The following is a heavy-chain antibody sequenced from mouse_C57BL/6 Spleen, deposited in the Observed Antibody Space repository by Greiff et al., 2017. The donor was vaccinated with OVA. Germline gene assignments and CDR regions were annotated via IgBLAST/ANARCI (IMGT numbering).Heavy chain of an antibody. CDR3: TRGLLPYYYAMDY. CDR1: GFTFSSYA. J-gene: IGHJ4*01. Sequence: EVKVEESGEGLVKPGGSLKLSCAASGFTFSSYAMSWVRQTPEKRLEWVAYISSGGDYIYYADTVKGRFTISRDNARNTLYLQMSSLKSEDTAMYYCTRGLLPYYYAMDYWGQGTSVTVSS. V-gene: IGHV5-9-1*02. D-gene: IGHD2-3*01. CDR2: ISSGGDYI.